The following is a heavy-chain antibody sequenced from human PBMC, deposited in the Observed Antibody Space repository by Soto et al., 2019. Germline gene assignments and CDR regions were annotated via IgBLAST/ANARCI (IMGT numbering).Heavy chain of an antibody. Sequence: GESLKISCKGSGYSFTSYWISWVRQMPGKGLEWMGRIDPSDSYTNYSPSFQGHVTISADKSISTAYLQWSSLKASDTAMYYCAIYRSSTSCYYYGMDVWGQGTTVTVSS. V-gene: IGHV5-10-1*01. CDR2: IDPSDSYT. CDR3: AIYRSSTSCYYYGMDV. CDR1: GYSFTSYW. D-gene: IGHD2-2*01. J-gene: IGHJ6*02.